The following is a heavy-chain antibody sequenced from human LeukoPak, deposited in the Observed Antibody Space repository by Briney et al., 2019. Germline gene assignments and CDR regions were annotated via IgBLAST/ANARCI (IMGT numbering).Heavy chain of an antibody. D-gene: IGHD6-19*01. CDR1: GYTFTGYY. CDR3: AREGGTDSSDLDY. CDR2: INPNSGGT. Sequence: ASVKVSCKASGYTFTGYYMHWVRQAPGQGLEWMGWINPNSGGTNYAQKFQGRVTMTRDTSISTAYMELSRLRSDDTAVYYCAREGGTDSSDLDYWGQGTLVTVSS. J-gene: IGHJ4*02. V-gene: IGHV1-2*02.